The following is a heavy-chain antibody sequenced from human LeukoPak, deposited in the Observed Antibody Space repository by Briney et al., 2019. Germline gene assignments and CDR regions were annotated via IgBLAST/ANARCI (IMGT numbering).Heavy chain of an antibody. CDR2: INHSGST. D-gene: IGHD2/OR15-2a*01. Sequence: SETLSLTCAVYGGSFSDYYWSWIRQPPGKGLEWIGEINHSGSTNYNPSLKSRVTISVDTSKNQFSLKLSSVTAADTAVYYCARGVLSLRYYYYYMDVWGKGTTVTVSS. CDR1: GGSFSDYY. J-gene: IGHJ6*03. CDR3: ARGVLSLRYYYYYMDV. V-gene: IGHV4-34*01.